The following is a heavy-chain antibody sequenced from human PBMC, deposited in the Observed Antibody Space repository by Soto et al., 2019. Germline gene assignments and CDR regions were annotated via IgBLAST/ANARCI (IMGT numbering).Heavy chain of an antibody. CDR3: TRGLRHRTSGAGVL. Sequence: PLESRRHAYGASGFVPDQSVMHWARQAAGKGLEWVSRISDDGARIDYADFVKGRFTIARDNAKNTRSLPMRSGRADATALYHCTRGLRHRTSGAGVLWGQ. J-gene: IGHJ1*01. CDR1: GFVPDQSV. D-gene: IGHD6-25*01. CDR2: ISDDGARI. V-gene: IGHV3-74*01.